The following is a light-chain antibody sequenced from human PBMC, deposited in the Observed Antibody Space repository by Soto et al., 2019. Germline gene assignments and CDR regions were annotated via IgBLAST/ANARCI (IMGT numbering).Light chain of an antibody. CDR2: GAS. V-gene: IGKV3-20*01. Sequence: EIVLTQSPGTLSLSPGERATLSCRASQSVSSSYLAWYQQKPGQAPRLLIYGASSRATRIPDRFSDSGSETDFTLTISRLEPADPAVYYCLQYGSSPGTFGPGNKVDIK. CDR1: QSVSSSY. J-gene: IGKJ3*01. CDR3: LQYGSSPGT.